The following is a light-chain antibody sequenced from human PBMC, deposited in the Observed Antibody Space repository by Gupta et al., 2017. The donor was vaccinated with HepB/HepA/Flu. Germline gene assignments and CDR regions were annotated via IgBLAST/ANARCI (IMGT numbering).Light chain of an antibody. CDR2: QVS. CDR1: QSLVFSDGNTF. Sequence: DVVLTQPPLSLPVTLGQPASISCRSSQSLVFSDGNTFLHWFQQRPGQSPRRLLYQVSKRDSGVPERFSGSGSGTDFTLRISRVEAEDVAIYYCVQGTHWPTFGGGTKVEIK. V-gene: IGKV2-30*01. J-gene: IGKJ4*01. CDR3: VQGTHWPT.